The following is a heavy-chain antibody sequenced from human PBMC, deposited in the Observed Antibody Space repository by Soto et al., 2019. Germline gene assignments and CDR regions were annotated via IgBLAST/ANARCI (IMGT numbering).Heavy chain of an antibody. Sequence: SSETLSLTCAVYGGSFSGYYWSWIRQPPGKGLEWIGEINHSGSTNYNPSLKSRVTISVDTSKNQFSLKLSSVTAADTAVYYCATAPGEQQLVRRPNWFDPWGQGTLVTVSS. J-gene: IGHJ5*02. D-gene: IGHD6-13*01. CDR2: INHSGST. CDR3: ATAPGEQQLVRRPNWFDP. V-gene: IGHV4-34*01. CDR1: GGSFSGYY.